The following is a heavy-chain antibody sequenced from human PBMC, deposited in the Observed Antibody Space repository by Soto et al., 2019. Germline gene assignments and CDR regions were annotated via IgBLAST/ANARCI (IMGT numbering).Heavy chain of an antibody. J-gene: IGHJ6*02. CDR1: GGTFSSYA. CDR3: ARDTPHGGNDYYYYGMDV. V-gene: IGHV1-69*13. D-gene: IGHD2-15*01. CDR2: IIPIFGTA. Sequence: GASVKVSCKASGGTFSSYAISWVRQAPGQGLEWMGGIIPIFGTANYAQKFQGRVTITADESTSTAYMELSSLRSEDTAAYYCARDTPHGGNDYYYYGMDVWGQGTTVTVSS.